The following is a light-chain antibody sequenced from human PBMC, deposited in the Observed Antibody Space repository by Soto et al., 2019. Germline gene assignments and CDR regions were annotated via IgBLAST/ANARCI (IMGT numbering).Light chain of an antibody. V-gene: IGKV3-20*01. J-gene: IGKJ4*01. Sequence: EIVLTQSPGTLSLSPGERATLSCRASQSVTSSYLAWYQQKPGQAPRLLIYGASSRATGIPDRFSGSGSGTDFTLTISRLEPEDFAVYYCQQYGSSPPLSLGGGTKMDIK. CDR3: QQYGSSPPLS. CDR1: QSVTSSY. CDR2: GAS.